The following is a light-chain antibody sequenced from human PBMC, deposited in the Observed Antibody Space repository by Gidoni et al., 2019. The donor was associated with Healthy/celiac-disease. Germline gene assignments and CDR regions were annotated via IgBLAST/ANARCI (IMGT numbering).Light chain of an antibody. Sequence: MTQSPSSLSASVGDRVTITCRASQSISSYLNWYQQKPGKAPKLLIYAASSLQSGVPSRFSGSGSGTDFTLTISSLQPEDFATYYCQQSYSTFRTFGQGTKVEIK. CDR1: QSISSY. CDR3: QQSYSTFRT. J-gene: IGKJ1*01. CDR2: AAS. V-gene: IGKV1-39*01.